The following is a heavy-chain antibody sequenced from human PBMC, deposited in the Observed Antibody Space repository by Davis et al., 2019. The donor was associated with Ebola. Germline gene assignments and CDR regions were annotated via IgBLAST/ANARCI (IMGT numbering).Heavy chain of an antibody. CDR2: ISYDGSDK. CDR3: AKDGRQLAYFDY. Sequence: GESLKISCAASGFTFSSYGMHWVRQAPGKGLEWVAVISYDGSDKDYADSVKGRFTISRENSKNTLYLQMNSLRAEETAVYYCAKDGRQLAYFDYWVQGTLVTVSS. CDR1: GFTFSSYG. D-gene: IGHD6-13*01. V-gene: IGHV3-30*18. J-gene: IGHJ4*02.